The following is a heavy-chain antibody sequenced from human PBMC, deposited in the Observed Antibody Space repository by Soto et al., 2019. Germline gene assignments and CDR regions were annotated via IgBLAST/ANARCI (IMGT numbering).Heavy chain of an antibody. CDR2: IKQDGSEK. CDR1: GFTFSSYW. V-gene: IGHV3-7*01. Sequence: PGGSLRLSCLASGFTFSSYWMSWVRQAPGKGLEWVANIKQDGSEKYYVDSVKGRFTISRDNAKNSLYLQMNSLRAEDTSVYYCAKEGGLSGSYYISSSYYFDYWGQGTLVTVSS. J-gene: IGHJ4*02. D-gene: IGHD1-26*01. CDR3: AKEGGLSGSYYISSSYYFDY.